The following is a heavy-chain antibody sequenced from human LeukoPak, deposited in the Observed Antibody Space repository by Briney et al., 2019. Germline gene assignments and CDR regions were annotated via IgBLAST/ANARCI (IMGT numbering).Heavy chain of an antibody. CDR3: ASAEAAFGGVIDPFDY. CDR1: GHSFTSYY. D-gene: IGHD3-16*02. J-gene: IGHJ4*02. CDR2: INPSGGST. V-gene: IGHV1-46*01. Sequence: ASVKVSCKASGHSFTSYYMHWVRQAPGQGLEWMGIINPSGGSTTYAQKFQGRGTITRDTSTSTVYVEPSSLRSEDTAVYYCASAEAAFGGVIDPFDYWGQGSLVTVSS.